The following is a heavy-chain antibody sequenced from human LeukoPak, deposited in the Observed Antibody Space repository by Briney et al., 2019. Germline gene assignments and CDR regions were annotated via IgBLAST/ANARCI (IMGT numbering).Heavy chain of an antibody. CDR1: GFAFDNYA. J-gene: IGHJ4*02. D-gene: IGHD2/OR15-2a*01. CDR3: ARANSSSATRNFFDY. V-gene: IGHV3-9*01. CDR2: ISWSSGTV. Sequence: GGSLGLSCAASGFAFDNYAMHWVRQGPGRGLEWVSDISWSSGTVDYADSVKGRFIISRDNAKNSLYLEMKDLRTEDTAFYYCARANSSSATRNFFDYWGQGTLVTVSS.